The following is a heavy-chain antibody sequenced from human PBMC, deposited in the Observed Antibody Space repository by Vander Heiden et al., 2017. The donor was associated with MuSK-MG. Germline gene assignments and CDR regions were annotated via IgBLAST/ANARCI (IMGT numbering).Heavy chain of an antibody. CDR1: GYSFTSYW. CDR2: IDPSDSYT. J-gene: IGHJ2*01. V-gene: IGHV5-10-1*03. Sequence: DVQLVQSGAEVKKPGESLRISCKGSGYSFTSYWISWVRQMPGKGLEWMGRIDPSDSYTNDSPSFQGHVTISADKSISTAYLQWRRMKASDTAMYYCARHVRRHGYFDLWGRGTLVTVSS. CDR3: ARHVRRHGYFDL.